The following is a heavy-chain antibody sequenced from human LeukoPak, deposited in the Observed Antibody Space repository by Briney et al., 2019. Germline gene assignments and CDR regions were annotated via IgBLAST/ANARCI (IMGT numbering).Heavy chain of an antibody. CDR1: GFTFSSYS. CDR2: ISSSSSYI. D-gene: IGHD2-21*01. V-gene: IGHV3-21*01. CDR3: ARDTNSAGAYFDY. J-gene: IGHJ4*02. Sequence: GGSLRLSCAASGFTFSSYSMNWVRQAPGKGLEWVSSISSSSSYIYYADSVKGRFTISRDNAKNSLYLQMNSLRAEDTAVYYCARDTNSAGAYFDYWGQGTLVTVS.